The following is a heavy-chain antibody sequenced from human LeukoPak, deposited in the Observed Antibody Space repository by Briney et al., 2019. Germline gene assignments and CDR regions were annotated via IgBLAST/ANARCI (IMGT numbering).Heavy chain of an antibody. J-gene: IGHJ3*02. CDR2: IIPIFGTA. CDR3: ARNENLGQWLVAFAFDI. V-gene: IGHV1-69*01. D-gene: IGHD6-19*01. CDR1: GGTFSSYA. Sequence: SVKVSCKASGGTFSSYAISWVRQAPGQGLEWMGGIIPIFGTANYAQKFQGRVTITADESTSTAYVELSSLRSEDTAVYYCARNENLGQWLVAFAFDIWGQGTMVTVSS.